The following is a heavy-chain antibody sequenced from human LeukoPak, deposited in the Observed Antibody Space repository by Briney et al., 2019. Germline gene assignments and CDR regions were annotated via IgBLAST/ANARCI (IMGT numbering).Heavy chain of an antibody. V-gene: IGHV1-18*01. D-gene: IGHD3-10*01. CDR3: ARRWAMVRGVIGNWFDP. J-gene: IGHJ5*02. Sequence: ASVKVSCKASGYTFTSNGISWVRQAPGQGLEWMGWISAYNGNTNYAQKLQGRVTMTTDTSTSTAYMELRSLRSDDTAVYYCARRWAMVRGVIGNWFDPWGQGTLVTVSS. CDR2: ISAYNGNT. CDR1: GYTFTSNG.